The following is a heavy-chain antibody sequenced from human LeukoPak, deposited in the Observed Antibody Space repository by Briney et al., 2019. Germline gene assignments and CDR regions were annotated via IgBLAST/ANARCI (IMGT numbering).Heavy chain of an antibody. CDR2: ISSSSSYI. CDR3: ARDSPSGFDV. D-gene: IGHD5-12*01. CDR1: GFTFSSYS. Sequence: PGGSLRLSCAASGFTFSSYSMNWVRQAPGRGLEWVSSISSSSSYIYYADSVKGRFTISRDNAKNSLYLQMNSLRAEDTAVYYCARDSPSGFDVWGQGTTVTVSS. J-gene: IGHJ6*02. V-gene: IGHV3-21*01.